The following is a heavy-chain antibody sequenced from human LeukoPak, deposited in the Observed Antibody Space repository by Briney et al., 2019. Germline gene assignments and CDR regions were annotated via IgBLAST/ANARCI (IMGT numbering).Heavy chain of an antibody. Sequence: PGGSLRLSCVASGFAFSSNWMHWVRQTPGKGLVWVSRINSGGSGTSYADSVEGRFTISRDNAKNTLYLQMNSLKGEDTAVYYCATSLGPLAEYWGRGTLVTVSS. CDR1: GFAFSSNW. V-gene: IGHV3-74*01. J-gene: IGHJ4*02. CDR2: INSGGSGT. CDR3: ATSLGPLAEY. D-gene: IGHD7-27*01.